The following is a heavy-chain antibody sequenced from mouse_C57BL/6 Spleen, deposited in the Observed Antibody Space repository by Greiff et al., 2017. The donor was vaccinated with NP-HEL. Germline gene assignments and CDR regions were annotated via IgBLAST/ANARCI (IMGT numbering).Heavy chain of an antibody. CDR1: GYKFTDYN. J-gene: IGHJ3*01. D-gene: IGHD1-1*01. Sequence: EVQLQESGPELVKPGDSVKMSCKASGYKFTDYNMHWVKQSHGKSLEWMGYINSNNGGTSYNQQFKGKATLTVNKSSSTAYMELRSLTSEDSAVYYCARGLLLEAYWGQGPLVTVSA. CDR3: ARGLLLEAY. CDR2: INSNNGGT. V-gene: IGHV1-22*01.